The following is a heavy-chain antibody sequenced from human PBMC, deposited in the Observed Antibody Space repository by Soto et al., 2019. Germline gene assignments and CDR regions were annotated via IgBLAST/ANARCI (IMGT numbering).Heavy chain of an antibody. CDR2: INPSGGST. V-gene: IGHV1-46*01. D-gene: IGHD3-22*01. Sequence: ASVKVSCKASGYTFTSYYMHWVRQAPGQGLEWMGIINPSGGSTSYAQKFQGRVTMTRDTSTSTVYMELSSLRSEDTAVYYCARVRGYYDSSGYSPKGDAFDIWGQGTMVTVSS. CDR1: GYTFTSYY. CDR3: ARVRGYYDSSGYSPKGDAFDI. J-gene: IGHJ3*02.